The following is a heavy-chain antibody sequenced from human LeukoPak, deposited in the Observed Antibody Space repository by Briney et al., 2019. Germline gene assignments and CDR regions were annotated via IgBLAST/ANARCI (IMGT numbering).Heavy chain of an antibody. CDR3: ATVASGWYPDY. J-gene: IGHJ4*02. CDR1: GGSISSFY. V-gene: IGHV4-59*01. D-gene: IGHD6-19*01. Sequence: PSETLSLTCTVSGGSISSFYYTWIRQPPGKGLEWIGYIDSSGITNYNSSLNSRVTMSLDTSQNQFSLKLNSVTAADTAVYYCATVASGWYPDYWGQGTLVTVSS. CDR2: IDSSGIT.